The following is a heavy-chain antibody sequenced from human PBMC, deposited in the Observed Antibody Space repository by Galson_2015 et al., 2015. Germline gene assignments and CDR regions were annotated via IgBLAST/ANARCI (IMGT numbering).Heavy chain of an antibody. CDR1: GGSISSYY. CDR2: IYYSGST. J-gene: IGHJ5*02. D-gene: IGHD6-19*01. V-gene: IGHV4-59*01. Sequence: ETLSLTCTVSGGSISSYYWSWIRQPPGKGLEWIGYIYYSGSTNYNPSLKSRVTISVDTSKNQFSLKLSSVTAADTAVYYCARVIAVAGNWFDPWGQGTLVTVSS. CDR3: ARVIAVAGNWFDP.